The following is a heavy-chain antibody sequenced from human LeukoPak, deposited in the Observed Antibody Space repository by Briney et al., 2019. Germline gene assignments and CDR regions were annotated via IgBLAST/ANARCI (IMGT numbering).Heavy chain of an antibody. CDR2: IWYDGSNK. V-gene: IGHV3-33*01. Sequence: GGSLRLSCAASGFTFSSYGMHWVRQAPGRGLEWVAVIWYDGSNKYYADSVKGRFTISRDNSKNTLYLQMNSLRAEDTAVYYCARAAMDPFDYWGREPWSPSPQ. CDR3: ARAAMDPFDY. D-gene: IGHD5-18*01. J-gene: IGHJ4*02. CDR1: GFTFSSYG.